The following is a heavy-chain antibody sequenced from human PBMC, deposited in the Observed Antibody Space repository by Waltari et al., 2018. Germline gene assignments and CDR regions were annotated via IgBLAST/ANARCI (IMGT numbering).Heavy chain of an antibody. CDR3: ASGGHVDY. Sequence: EVQLVESGGTLVQPGGSLRLSCAVSGLPFSRFWMTWVRQAPGKGLEWVANINQDGSEKHYVDSVKGRFTISRDNAKNSLSLQMNSLRAEDTAVYYCASGGHVDYCGQGTLVTVSS. J-gene: IGHJ4*02. CDR1: GLPFSRFW. CDR2: INQDGSEK. V-gene: IGHV3-7*01.